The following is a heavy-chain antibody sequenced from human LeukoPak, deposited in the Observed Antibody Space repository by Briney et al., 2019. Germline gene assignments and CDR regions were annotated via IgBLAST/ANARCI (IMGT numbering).Heavy chain of an antibody. CDR1: GGSISSSNW. V-gene: IGHV4-4*02. CDR3: ARLGYCSSTSCYRGFDP. Sequence: SGTLSLTCAVSGGSISSSNWWSWVRQPPGKGLEWIGEINHSGSTNYNPSLKSRVTISVDTSKNQFSLKLSSVTAADTAVYYCARLGYCSSTSCYRGFDPWGQGTLVTVSS. J-gene: IGHJ5*02. D-gene: IGHD2-2*01. CDR2: INHSGST.